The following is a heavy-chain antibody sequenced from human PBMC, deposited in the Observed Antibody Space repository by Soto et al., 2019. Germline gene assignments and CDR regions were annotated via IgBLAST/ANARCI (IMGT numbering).Heavy chain of an antibody. V-gene: IGHV4-39*01. CDR3: ARHYNTGAFFDY. CDR1: GASVSSSHY. Sequence: PSETLSLTCSVSGASVSSSHYWGFIRQPPGKGLEWIGSVSYSGGPYYSPSFKSRITIFVDTSNNQFSLRVRSVTATDTAVYFCARHYNTGAFFDYWGQGKLVTVSS. CDR2: VSYSGGP. J-gene: IGHJ4*02. D-gene: IGHD1-20*01.